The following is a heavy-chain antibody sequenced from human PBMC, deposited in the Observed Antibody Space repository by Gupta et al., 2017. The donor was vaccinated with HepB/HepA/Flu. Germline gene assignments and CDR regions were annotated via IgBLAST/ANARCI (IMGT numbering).Heavy chain of an antibody. D-gene: IGHD1-26*01. Sequence: EVQLLESGGGLVQPGGSLRLSCTASGFPFSSYAMGWVRQAPGKGLEWVSIISGTGISTYYADSVKGRFTISRDNSKNTLYLQMNSLRAEDTAEYYCAKFNSGTYSLIYFYAYYMDVWGKGTTVTVSS. J-gene: IGHJ6*03. CDR2: ISGTGIST. V-gene: IGHV3-23*01. CDR1: GFPFSSYA. CDR3: AKFNSGTYSLIYFYAYYMDV.